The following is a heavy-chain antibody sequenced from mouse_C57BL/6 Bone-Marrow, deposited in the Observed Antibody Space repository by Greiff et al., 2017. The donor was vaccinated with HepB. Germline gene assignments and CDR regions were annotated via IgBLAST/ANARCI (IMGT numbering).Heavy chain of an antibody. J-gene: IGHJ4*01. D-gene: IGHD1-1*01. CDR1: GFTFSSYA. Sequence: EVHLVESGGGLVKPGGSLKLSCAASGFTFSSYAMSWVRQTPEKRLEWVATISDGGSSNYYPEHVKGRFTISRDNAKNNLYLQMSNLKSEDTAMYYCARDYYYGSTCYYAMDYWGQGTSVTVSS. CDR2: ISDGGSSN. CDR3: ARDYYYGSTCYYAMDY. V-gene: IGHV5-4*01.